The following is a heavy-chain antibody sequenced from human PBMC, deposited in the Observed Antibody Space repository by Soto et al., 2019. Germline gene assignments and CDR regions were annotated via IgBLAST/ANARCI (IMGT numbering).Heavy chain of an antibody. CDR2: IKTSAGGGAT. J-gene: IGHJ6*02. Sequence: EVQLVESAGGLVKPGGSLRLSCVASGFSFNEAWMNWVRQAPGQGLEWVGRIKTSAGGGATNYAAPVQGIFTISRDDSKNTLYLHMNSLRTEDTDIYYCTTGSVEGIWGQGTTVIVSS. CDR3: TTGSVEGI. CDR1: GFSFNEAW. V-gene: IGHV3-15*07. D-gene: IGHD2-15*01.